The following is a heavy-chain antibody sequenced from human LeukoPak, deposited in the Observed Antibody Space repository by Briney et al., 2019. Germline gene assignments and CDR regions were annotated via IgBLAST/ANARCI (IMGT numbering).Heavy chain of an antibody. Sequence: ASVKVSCKASGYTFTSYAINWVRQATGQGLEWMGWMNPNSGNTGYAQKFQGRVTMTRNTSISTAYMELSSLRSEDTAVYYCARGIHSSSSPDYYYYYYMDVWGKGTTVTVSS. D-gene: IGHD6-6*01. CDR3: ARGIHSSSSPDYYYYYYMDV. CDR2: MNPNSGNT. CDR1: GYTFTSYA. V-gene: IGHV1-8*01. J-gene: IGHJ6*03.